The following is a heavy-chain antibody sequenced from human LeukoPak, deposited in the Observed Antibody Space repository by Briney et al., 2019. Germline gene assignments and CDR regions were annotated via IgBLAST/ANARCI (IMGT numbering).Heavy chain of an antibody. J-gene: IGHJ5*02. V-gene: IGHV3-48*04. D-gene: IGHD6-13*01. CDR2: ISSSSSTI. CDR3: ASFAVSSWYVHYWFDP. Sequence: GGSLRLSCAASGFTFSSYSMNWVRQAPGKGLEWVSYISSSSSTIYYADSVKGRFTISRDNAKNSLYLQMNSLRAEDTAVYYCASFAVSSWYVHYWFDPWGQGTLVTVSS. CDR1: GFTFSSYS.